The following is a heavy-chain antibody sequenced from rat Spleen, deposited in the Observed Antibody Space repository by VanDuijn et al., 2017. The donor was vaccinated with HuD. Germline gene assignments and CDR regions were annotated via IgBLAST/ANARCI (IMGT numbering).Heavy chain of an antibody. CDR2: ISTGGDNT. CDR3: ATDTFYDGTYYPGGFDY. CDR1: GFTFTNYY. D-gene: IGHD1-12*02. Sequence: EVQLVESGGGLVQPGGSLRLSCAASGFTFTNYYMAWVRQAPTKGLEWVAYISTGGDNTYYRDSVKGRFTISRDNAKSTLYLQLDSLRSEDTATDYGATDTFYDGTYYPGGFDYWGQGVMVTVSS. J-gene: IGHJ2*01. V-gene: IGHV5-27*01.